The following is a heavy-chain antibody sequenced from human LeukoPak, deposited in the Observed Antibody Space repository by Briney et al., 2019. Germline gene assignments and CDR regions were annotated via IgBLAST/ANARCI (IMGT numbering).Heavy chain of an antibody. CDR1: GFTFDDYA. Sequence: GGSLRLSCAASGFTFDDYAMHWVRQAPGKGLEWVSGISWNSGSIGYADSVKGRFTISRDNAKNSLYLQMNSLRAEDTAVYYCARESGTAEYPFYYYMDVWGKGTTVTVSS. J-gene: IGHJ6*03. V-gene: IGHV3-9*01. CDR2: ISWNSGSI. CDR3: ARESGTAEYPFYYYMDV. D-gene: IGHD1-26*01.